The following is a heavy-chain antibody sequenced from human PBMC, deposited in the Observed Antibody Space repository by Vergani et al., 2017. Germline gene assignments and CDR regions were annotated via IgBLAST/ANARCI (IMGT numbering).Heavy chain of an antibody. CDR3: ARDHRDYNNYPGTFDI. V-gene: IGHV3-11*01. CDR2: ISNSGNTI. J-gene: IGHJ3*02. CDR1: GFSFSEHY. D-gene: IGHD5-24*01. Sequence: QVQLVESGGGLVKPGGSLRLSCAASGFSFSEHYLTWIRQAPGKRLEWVSYISNSGNTIEYADSVKGRFSISRAIAKSSLFLQMDSLRAEDTAVYYCARDHRDYNNYPGTFDIWGQGSMVTVSS.